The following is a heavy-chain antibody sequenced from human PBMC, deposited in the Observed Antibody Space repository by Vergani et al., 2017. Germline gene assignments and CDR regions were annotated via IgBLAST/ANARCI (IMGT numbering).Heavy chain of an antibody. CDR2: IYSGGST. V-gene: IGHV3-66*02. Sequence: EVQLVESGGGLVQPGGSLRLSCAASGFTVSSNYMSWVRQAPGKGLEWVSVIYSGGSTYYADSVKGRFTISRDNSKNTLYLQMNSLRAEDTAVYYCARVGSSGSYNYFDDWGQETLVTVSS. D-gene: IGHD3-10*01. CDR3: ARVGSSGSYNYFDD. J-gene: IGHJ4*02. CDR1: GFTVSSNY.